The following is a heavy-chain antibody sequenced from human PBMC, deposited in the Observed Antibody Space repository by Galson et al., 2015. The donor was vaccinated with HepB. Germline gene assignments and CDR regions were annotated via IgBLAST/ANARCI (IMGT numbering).Heavy chain of an antibody. D-gene: IGHD6-13*01. CDR2: IYPDDSDT. CDR3: ARRSNSAAGGRGLDV. CDR1: GYSFTSYW. J-gene: IGHJ6*02. Sequence: QSGAEVKKPGDSLKISCKGSGYSFTSYWIAWVRQMPGKGLEWMGIIYPDDSDTRYSPSFQGQVTISADKSISTAYLQWSSLKASDTAMYYCARRSNSAAGGRGLDVWGQGTTVTVSS. V-gene: IGHV5-51*01.